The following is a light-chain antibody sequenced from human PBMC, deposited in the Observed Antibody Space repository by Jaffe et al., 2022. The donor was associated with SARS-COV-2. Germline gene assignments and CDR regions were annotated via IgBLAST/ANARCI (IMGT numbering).Light chain of an antibody. J-gene: IGKJ1*01. CDR3: QQYYSTPWT. V-gene: IGKV4-1*01. CDR1: QSVVYSSDNKNY. Sequence: DIVMTQSPDSLAVSLGERATINCKTSQSVVYSSDNKNYLAWYQQKPGQPPNLLIYWASTRESGVPDRFSGSGSGTDFTLTISSLQAEDVAVYYCQQYYSTPWTFGQGTTVEIK. CDR2: WAS.